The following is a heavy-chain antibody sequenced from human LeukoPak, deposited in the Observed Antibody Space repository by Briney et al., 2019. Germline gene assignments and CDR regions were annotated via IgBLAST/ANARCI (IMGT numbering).Heavy chain of an antibody. CDR3: ARGIRRYCSGGSCYPYNWFDP. Sequence: ASVKVSCKASGYTLTSYGISWVRQAPGQGLEWIGWIRAYNGNTDYAQKLQGRVTMTTDTSTSTAYMGLRSLRSDDTAVYYCARGIRRYCSGGSCYPYNWFDPWGQGTLVTVSS. V-gene: IGHV1-18*01. D-gene: IGHD2-15*01. CDR2: IRAYNGNT. J-gene: IGHJ5*02. CDR1: GYTLTSYG.